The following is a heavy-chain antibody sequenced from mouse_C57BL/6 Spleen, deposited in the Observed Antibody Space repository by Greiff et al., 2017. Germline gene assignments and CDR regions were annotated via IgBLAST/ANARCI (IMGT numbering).Heavy chain of an antibody. Sequence: QVQLQQPGAELVKPGASVKMSCKASGYTFTSYWITWVKQRPGQGLEWIGDIYPGSGSTNYNEKFKSKATLTVDTSSSTAYMQLSSLTSEDSAVHYCARRGTVVAYYAMDYWGQGTSVTVSS. CDR1: GYTFTSYW. CDR2: IYPGSGST. D-gene: IGHD1-1*01. J-gene: IGHJ4*01. V-gene: IGHV1-55*01. CDR3: ARRGTVVAYYAMDY.